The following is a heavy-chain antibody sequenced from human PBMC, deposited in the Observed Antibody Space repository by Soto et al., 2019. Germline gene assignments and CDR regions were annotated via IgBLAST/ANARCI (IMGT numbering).Heavy chain of an antibody. CDR3: ARGRGIAVAHLNYFDY. CDR1: GYTFTSYG. CDR2: ISAYNGNT. D-gene: IGHD6-19*01. Sequence: ASVKVSCKASGYTFTSYGISWVRQAPGQGLEWVGWISAYNGNTNYAQKLQGRVTMTTDTSTSTAYMELRSLRSDDTAVYYCARGRGIAVAHLNYFDYWGQGTLVTVSS. J-gene: IGHJ4*02. V-gene: IGHV1-18*01.